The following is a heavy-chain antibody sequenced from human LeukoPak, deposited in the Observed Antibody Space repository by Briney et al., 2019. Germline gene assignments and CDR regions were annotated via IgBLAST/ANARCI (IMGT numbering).Heavy chain of an antibody. D-gene: IGHD2-2*01. CDR3: AKNGGYCSSTSCYLGVIPDAFDI. CDR1: GFTFSSYW. J-gene: IGHJ3*02. V-gene: IGHV3-7*03. CDR2: IKQDGSEK. Sequence: GGSLRLSCAASGFTFSSYWMSWVRQAPGKGLEWVANIKQDGSEKYYVDSVKGRFTISRDNAKNSLYLQMNSLRAEDTAVYYCAKNGGYCSSTSCYLGVIPDAFDIWGQGTMVTVSS.